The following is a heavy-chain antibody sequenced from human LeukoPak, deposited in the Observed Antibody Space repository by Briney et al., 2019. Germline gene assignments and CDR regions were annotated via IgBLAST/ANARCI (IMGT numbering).Heavy chain of an antibody. J-gene: IGHJ5*02. D-gene: IGHD5-18*01. V-gene: IGHV3-30-3*01. CDR2: ISYDGGNK. CDR1: GFTFSSYA. CDR3: ARSKVLDTAGFDP. Sequence: GRSLRLSCAASGFTFSSYAMHWVRQAPGKGLEWVAVISYDGGNKYYADSVKGRFTISRDNSKNTLYLQVNSPRAEDTAVYYCARSKVLDTAGFDPWGQGTLVTVSS.